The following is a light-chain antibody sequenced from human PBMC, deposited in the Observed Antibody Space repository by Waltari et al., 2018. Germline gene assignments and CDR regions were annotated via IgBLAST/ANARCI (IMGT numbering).Light chain of an antibody. Sequence: QLVVTQSPSASAPLGASVKLTCTLSSGHSSNVIAWLQQRPEKGPRYLMKVNSDGSHSKVDEIPDRFSGCSSGAERYLTTSGLQSDDEADYYCQTGGHGTWVFGGGTKLTVL. CDR3: QTGGHGTWV. CDR1: SGHSSNV. CDR2: VNSDGSH. J-gene: IGLJ3*02. V-gene: IGLV4-69*01.